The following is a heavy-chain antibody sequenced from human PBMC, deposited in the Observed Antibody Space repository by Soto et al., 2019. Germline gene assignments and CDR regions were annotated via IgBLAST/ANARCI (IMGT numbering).Heavy chain of an antibody. J-gene: IGHJ6*02. Sequence: QLQLQESGPGLVKPSETLSLTCTVSGGSISSSSYYWGWIRQPPGKGLEWIGSIYYSGSTYYNPSLKSRVTISVDTSKNQFSLKLSSVTAADTAVYYCARHGRIAARPGGMDVWGQGTTVTVSS. V-gene: IGHV4-39*01. CDR2: IYYSGST. D-gene: IGHD6-6*01. CDR1: GGSISSSSYY. CDR3: ARHGRIAARPGGMDV.